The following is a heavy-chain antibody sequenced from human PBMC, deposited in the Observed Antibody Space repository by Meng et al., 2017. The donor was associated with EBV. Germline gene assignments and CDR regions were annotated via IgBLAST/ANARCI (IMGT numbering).Heavy chain of an antibody. D-gene: IGHD3-16*01. Sequence: VWVGESWGGFVQPGGSLRLYCAASGFIFSSYTMSWVRQAPGKGLEWVSSISGSGGSTYYADSVKGRFTISRDNSKNTLYLQMNSLRAEDTAIYYCAKATYTTGFNWFDPWGQGTLVTVSS. V-gene: IGHV3-23*04. J-gene: IGHJ5*02. CDR1: GFIFSSYT. CDR3: AKATYTTGFNWFDP. CDR2: ISGSGGST.